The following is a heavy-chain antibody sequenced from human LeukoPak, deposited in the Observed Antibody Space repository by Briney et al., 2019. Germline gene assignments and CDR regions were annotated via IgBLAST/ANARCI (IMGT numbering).Heavy chain of an antibody. V-gene: IGHV3-30-3*01. J-gene: IGHJ4*02. CDR2: ISYDGSNK. CDR1: GFTFSSYA. D-gene: IGHD4-17*01. Sequence: GRSLRLSCAASGFTFSSYAMHWVRQAPGKGLEWVAVISYDGSNKYYADSVKGRFTISRDNSKNTLYLQMNSLRAEDTAVYYCARVSNRWPVTTWGYFDYWGQGTLVTVSS. CDR3: ARVSNRWPVTTWGYFDY.